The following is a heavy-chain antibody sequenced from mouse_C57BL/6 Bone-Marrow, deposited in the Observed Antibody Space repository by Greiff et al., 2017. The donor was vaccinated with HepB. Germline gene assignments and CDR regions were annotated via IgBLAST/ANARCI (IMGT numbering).Heavy chain of an antibody. CDR2: ISNGRGST. J-gene: IGHJ4*01. CDR3: ARIYDGSYAMDY. CDR1: GFTFSDYY. D-gene: IGHD2-3*01. V-gene: IGHV5-12*01. Sequence: EVHLVESGGGLVQPGGSLKLSCAASGFTFSDYYMYWVRQTPEKRLEWVAYISNGRGSTYYPDTVKGRFTISRDNAKNTLYLQMSRLKSEDTAMYYCARIYDGSYAMDYWGQGTSVTVSS.